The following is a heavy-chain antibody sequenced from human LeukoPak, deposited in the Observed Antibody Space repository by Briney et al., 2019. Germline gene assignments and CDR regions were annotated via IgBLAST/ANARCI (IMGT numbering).Heavy chain of an antibody. J-gene: IGHJ3*02. CDR3: ARRTHVRSLDTFDI. CDR1: GGSISSYY. V-gene: IGHV4-59*01. CDR2: IYYSGST. Sequence: PSETLSLTCTVSGGSISSYYWSWIRQPPGKGLEWIGYIYYSGSTNYNPSLKSRVTISVDTSKNQFSLKLSSVTAADTAVYYCARRTHVRSLDTFDIWGQGTMVTVSS. D-gene: IGHD2-8*01.